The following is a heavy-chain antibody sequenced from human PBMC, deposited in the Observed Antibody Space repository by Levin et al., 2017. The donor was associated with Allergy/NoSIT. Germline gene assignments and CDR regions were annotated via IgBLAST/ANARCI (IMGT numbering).Heavy chain of an antibody. CDR1: GGSISSSSHF. J-gene: IGHJ5*02. Sequence: GSLRLSCTVSGGSISSSSHFWGWIRQPPGKGLQWIGSIYYSGNTYYNPSLKSRVTMYVDTSKNQFSLKLSSVTAADTAMYYCARQRDYYDSSGESWFDPWGQGTLVTVSS. CDR3: ARQRDYYDSSGESWFDP. V-gene: IGHV4-39*01. D-gene: IGHD3-22*01. CDR2: IYYSGNT.